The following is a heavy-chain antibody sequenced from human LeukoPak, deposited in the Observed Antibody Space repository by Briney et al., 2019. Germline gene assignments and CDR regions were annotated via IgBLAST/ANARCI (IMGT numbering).Heavy chain of an antibody. J-gene: IGHJ4*02. CDR3: ARENYDILTGYPTDFDY. CDR1: GYTFTSYG. D-gene: IGHD3-9*01. CDR2: IIPILGIA. V-gene: IGHV1-69*04. Sequence: ASVKVSCKASGYTFTSYGISWVRQAPGQGLEWMGRIIPILGIANYAQKFQGRVTITADKSTSTAYMELSSLRSEDTAVYYCARENYDILTGYPTDFDYWGQGTLVTVSS.